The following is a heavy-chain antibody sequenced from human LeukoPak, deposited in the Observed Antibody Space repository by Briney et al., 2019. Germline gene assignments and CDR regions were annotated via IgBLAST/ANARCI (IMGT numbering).Heavy chain of an antibody. Sequence: GGSLRLSCAASGFTFNNYAMHWVRQAPGKGLVWVAVISYDGRNKYYADSVKGRFTISRDNSKNTVYLQMNSLRIEDTAVHYCAREYYDILTGYRPDHWGQGTLVTVSS. V-gene: IGHV3-30*04. CDR1: GFTFNNYA. D-gene: IGHD3-9*01. CDR3: AREYYDILTGYRPDH. CDR2: ISYDGRNK. J-gene: IGHJ4*02.